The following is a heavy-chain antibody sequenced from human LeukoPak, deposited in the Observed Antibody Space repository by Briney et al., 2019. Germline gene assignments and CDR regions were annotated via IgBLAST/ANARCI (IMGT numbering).Heavy chain of an antibody. CDR1: GFTFSSHA. CDR3: VKSSPPDY. J-gene: IGHJ4*02. CDR2: ISGSAGIST. Sequence: GGPLRLSCAASGFTFSSHAMSWVRQAPGKGLEWISGISGSAGISTYYADSVKGRFTISRDNSKNTLYLQMNSLRAGDTAIYYCVKSSPPDYWGQGTLLTVSS. D-gene: IGHD6-19*01. V-gene: IGHV3-23*01.